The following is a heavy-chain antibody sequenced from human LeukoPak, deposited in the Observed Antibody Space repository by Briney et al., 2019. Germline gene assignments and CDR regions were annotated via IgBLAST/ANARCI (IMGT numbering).Heavy chain of an antibody. CDR2: INPNSGGT. J-gene: IGHJ5*02. V-gene: IGHV1-2*06. CDR3: ARDLGGTAAAGTGVIWFDP. Sequence: ASVKVSCKASGYTFTGYYMHWVRQAPGQGLEWMGRINPNSGGTNYAQKFQGRVTMTRDTSISTAYMELSRLRSDDTAVYYCARDLGGTAAAGTGVIWFDPWGQGTLVTVSS. CDR1: GYTFTGYY. D-gene: IGHD6-13*01.